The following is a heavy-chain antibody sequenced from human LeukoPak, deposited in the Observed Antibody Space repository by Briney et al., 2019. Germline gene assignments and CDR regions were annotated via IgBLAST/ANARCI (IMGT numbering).Heavy chain of an antibody. CDR3: ARGSPLMAGIYNFDY. CDR1: GGSISSYY. Sequence: SETLSLTCTVSGGSISSYYWSWIRQPPGKGLEWIGYIYYSGSTNYNPSLKSRVTMSVDTSKNQFSLKVRSVTAADTAVYYCARGSPLMAGIYNFDYWGQGRLVTVSS. CDR2: IYYSGST. V-gene: IGHV4-59*01. J-gene: IGHJ4*02. D-gene: IGHD6-19*01.